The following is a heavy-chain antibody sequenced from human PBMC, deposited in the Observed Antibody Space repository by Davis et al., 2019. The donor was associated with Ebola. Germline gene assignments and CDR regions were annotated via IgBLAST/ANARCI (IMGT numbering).Heavy chain of an antibody. Sequence: PGGSLRLSCAASGFTFDDYAMHWVRQAPGKGLEWVSGINWNGGSTGYADSVKGRFTISRDNAKNSLYLQMNSLRAEDTAVYYCASFEPVYSSSWYVGSGMDVWGQGTTVTVSS. CDR3: ASFEPVYSSSWYVGSGMDV. CDR1: GFTFDDYA. V-gene: IGHV3-20*04. D-gene: IGHD6-13*01. CDR2: INWNGGST. J-gene: IGHJ6*02.